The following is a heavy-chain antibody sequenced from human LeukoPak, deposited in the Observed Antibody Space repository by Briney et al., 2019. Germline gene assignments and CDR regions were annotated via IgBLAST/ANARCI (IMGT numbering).Heavy chain of an antibody. CDR1: GYTLTELS. Sequence: ASVQVSCKVTGYTLTELSMHWVRQAPGKGLEWMGGIDPEDGETIYAQKFQGRVTMTEDTSTDTAYMELSSLRSEDTAVYYCATATSGIAVAGTYIPELDYWGQGTLVTVSS. CDR3: ATATSGIAVAGTYIPELDY. V-gene: IGHV1-24*01. D-gene: IGHD6-19*01. CDR2: IDPEDGET. J-gene: IGHJ4*02.